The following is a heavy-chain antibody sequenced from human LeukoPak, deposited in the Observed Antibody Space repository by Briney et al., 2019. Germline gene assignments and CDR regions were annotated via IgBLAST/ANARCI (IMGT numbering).Heavy chain of an antibody. D-gene: IGHD6-25*01. J-gene: IGHJ4*02. V-gene: IGHV7-4-1*02. CDR2: INTNTGKS. CDR3: ATGGGYRFAY. CDR1: GYTITNYA. Sequence: GASVKVSCKASGYTITNYAMIWVRQAPGQGLEWMGWINTNTGKSTYAQGFTGRFVFSLDTSVSTAYLQISSLKADDTAVYFCATGGGYRFAYWGQGTLVTVSP.